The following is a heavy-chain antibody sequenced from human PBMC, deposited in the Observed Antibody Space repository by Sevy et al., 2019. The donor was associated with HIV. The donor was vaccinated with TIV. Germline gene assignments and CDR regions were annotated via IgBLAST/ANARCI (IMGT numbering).Heavy chain of an antibody. V-gene: IGHV3-7*01. CDR2: IKQDQSEK. J-gene: IGHJ4*02. D-gene: IGHD3-3*01. CDR1: GFIFTDYW. CDR3: AREVGGFNWRPYYFDS. Sequence: GGSLRLSCETSGFIFTDYWMSWVRQIPGKGVEWVATIKQDQSEKYYVDSVKGRFAISRDSAKKSVSLQMNGLRAEDTALYFCAREVGGFNWRPYYFDSWGQGTLVTVSS.